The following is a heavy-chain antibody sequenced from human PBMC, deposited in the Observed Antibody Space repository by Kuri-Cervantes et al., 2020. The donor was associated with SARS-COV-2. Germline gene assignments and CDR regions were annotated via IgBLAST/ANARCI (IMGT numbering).Heavy chain of an antibody. Sequence: GGSLRLSCAASGFTFSSYGMHWVRQAPGKGLEWVAVIWYDGSNKYYADSVKGRFTISRDNSKNTLYLQMNSLRAEDTAVYYCARQALRWYYFDYWGQGTLVTVSS. CDR3: ARQALRWYYFDY. CDR2: IWYDGSNK. CDR1: GFTFSSYG. J-gene: IGHJ4*02. V-gene: IGHV3-33*01. D-gene: IGHD4-23*01.